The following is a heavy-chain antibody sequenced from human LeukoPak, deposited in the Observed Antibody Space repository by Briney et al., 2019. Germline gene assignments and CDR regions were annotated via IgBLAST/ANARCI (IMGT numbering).Heavy chain of an antibody. D-gene: IGHD1-26*01. V-gene: IGHV4-59*01. J-gene: IGHJ4*02. CDR1: GDSISSYY. CDR3: ARDQSGSYIFDY. Sequence: SETLSLTCTVSGDSISSYYWSWIRPPPGKGLEWIGSIYYSGITSYNPSLKSRVIISVHTSKNQFSLKLSSVTAADAAVYYCARDQSGSYIFDYWGQGTLVTVSS. CDR2: IYYSGIT.